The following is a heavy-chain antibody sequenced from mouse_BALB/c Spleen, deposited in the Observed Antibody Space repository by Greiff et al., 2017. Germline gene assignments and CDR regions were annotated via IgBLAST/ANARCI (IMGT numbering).Heavy chain of an antibody. V-gene: IGHV5-6-5*01. Sequence: EVKVVESGGGLVKPGGSLKLSCAASGFTFSSYAMSWVRQTPEKRLEWVASISSGGSTYYPDSVKGRFTISRDNARNILYLQMSSLRSEDTAMYYCARDGYFYAMDYWGQGTSVTVSS. D-gene: IGHD2-3*01. J-gene: IGHJ4*01. CDR3: ARDGYFYAMDY. CDR1: GFTFSSYA. CDR2: ISSGGST.